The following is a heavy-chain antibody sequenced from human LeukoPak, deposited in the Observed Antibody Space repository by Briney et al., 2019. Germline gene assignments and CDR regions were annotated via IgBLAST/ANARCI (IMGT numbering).Heavy chain of an antibody. D-gene: IGHD6-13*01. CDR2: IFYSGSP. J-gene: IGHJ4*01. Sequence: SSETQSLICTVSGGSISSYYWSWIRQPPGKGLEWIGNIFYSGSPNYNPSLKSRVTISFDTSKNQFSLKLSSVTAADTAVYYCARVGHLAAAGTYDYWGHGTLCTVSS. CDR1: GGSISSYY. CDR3: ARVGHLAAAGTYDY. V-gene: IGHV4-59*08.